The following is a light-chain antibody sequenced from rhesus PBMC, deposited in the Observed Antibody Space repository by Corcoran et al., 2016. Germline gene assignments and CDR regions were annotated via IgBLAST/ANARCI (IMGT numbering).Light chain of an antibody. CDR3: QQGNSIPYS. Sequence: EIVLTQSPTSMAVSQGERVTISCTASSSVSTRYLPWYQQKPGFPPRLLVYRTSSLASGDPGRFSGSGSGTSYTLTISSMEAEDAANYYCQQGNSIPYSFGQGTKVEIK. J-gene: IGKJ2*01. V-gene: IGKV3-42*01. CDR1: SSVSTRY. CDR2: RTS.